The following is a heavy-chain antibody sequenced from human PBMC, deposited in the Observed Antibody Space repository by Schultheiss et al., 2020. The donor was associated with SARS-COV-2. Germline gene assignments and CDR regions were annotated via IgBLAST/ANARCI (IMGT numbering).Heavy chain of an antibody. V-gene: IGHV3-23*01. D-gene: IGHD5-12*01. J-gene: IGHJ4*02. CDR1: GFTFSSYA. CDR3: ARGGGYSGYDPDFDY. CDR2: ISGSGSTI. Sequence: GGSLRLSCAASGFTFSSYAMSWVRQAPGKGLEWVSAISGSGSTIYYADSVKGRFTISRDNAKNSLYLQMNSLRAEDTAVYYCARGGGYSGYDPDFDYWGQGTLVTVSS.